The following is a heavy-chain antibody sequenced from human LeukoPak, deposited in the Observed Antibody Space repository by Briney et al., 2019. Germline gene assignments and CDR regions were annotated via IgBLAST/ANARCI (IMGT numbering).Heavy chain of an antibody. CDR1: GFSFSGYA. D-gene: IGHD3-10*01. Sequence: GGSLRLTCATSGFSFSGYAMSWVRQAPGKGLEWVSAISGSGGSTYYADSVKGRFTISRDNAKNSLYLQMNSLRAEDTAVYYCAREYGSGTYTYFDYWGQGTLVTVSS. J-gene: IGHJ4*02. V-gene: IGHV3-23*01. CDR2: ISGSGGST. CDR3: AREYGSGTYTYFDY.